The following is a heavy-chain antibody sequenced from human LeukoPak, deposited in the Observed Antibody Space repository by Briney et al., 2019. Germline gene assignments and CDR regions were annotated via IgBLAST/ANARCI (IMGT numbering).Heavy chain of an antibody. J-gene: IGHJ6*03. CDR1: GGSISSGSYY. CDR3: AREYTTVPYMDV. V-gene: IGHV4-61*02. CDR2: IYTSGST. Sequence: SETLSLTCTVSGGSISSGSYYWSWIRQPAGKGLEWIGRIYTSGSTNYNPSLKSRVTISVDTSKNQFSLKLSSVTAADTAVYYCAREYTTVPYMDVWGKGTTVTISS. D-gene: IGHD4-17*01.